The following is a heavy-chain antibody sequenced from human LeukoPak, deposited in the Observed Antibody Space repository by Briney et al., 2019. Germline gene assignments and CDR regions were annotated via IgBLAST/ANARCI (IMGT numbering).Heavy chain of an antibody. V-gene: IGHV3-66*01. CDR3: ARFLSYYYGLDV. CDR2: IYSGGTT. CDR1: GFTVSSNY. Sequence: PGGSLRLSCAASGFTVSSNYMSWVRQAPGKGLEWVSVIYSGGTTNYADSVKGRFTISRDNSKNTLYLQVNSLRAEGTAIYFCARFLSYYYGLDVWGQGTTVTVSS. J-gene: IGHJ6*02.